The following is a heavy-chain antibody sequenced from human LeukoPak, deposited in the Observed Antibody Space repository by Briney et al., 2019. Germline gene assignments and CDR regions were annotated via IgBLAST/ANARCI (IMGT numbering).Heavy chain of an antibody. V-gene: IGHV4-34*01. J-gene: IGHJ4*02. CDR2: INHSGST. D-gene: IGHD6-13*01. CDR3: ARGLRYSSSWYVGCYFDY. CDR1: GGSFSGYY. Sequence: SETLSLTCSVYGGSFSGYYWSWIRQPPGKGLEWIGEINHSGSTNYNPSLKSRVTISVDTSKNQFSLKLSSVTAADTAVYYCARGLRYSSSWYVGCYFDYWGQGTLVTVSS.